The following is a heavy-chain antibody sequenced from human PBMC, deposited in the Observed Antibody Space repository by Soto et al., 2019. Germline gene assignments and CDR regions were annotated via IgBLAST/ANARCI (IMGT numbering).Heavy chain of an antibody. CDR2: IFHDEST. CDR3: ARAYGGNSNYFDY. D-gene: IGHD4-17*01. J-gene: IGHJ4*02. V-gene: IGHV4-30-2*01. CDR1: GGSITGGGYC. Sequence: QLQLQESGSGLVKPSQSLSLTCDVSGGSITGGGYCWSWVRQPPGKGLEWIGYIFHDESTYYNPSFKSRVARSVDWSKNQFSLKLTSVTAADTAIYYCARAYGGNSNYFDYWGQGTPVTVSS.